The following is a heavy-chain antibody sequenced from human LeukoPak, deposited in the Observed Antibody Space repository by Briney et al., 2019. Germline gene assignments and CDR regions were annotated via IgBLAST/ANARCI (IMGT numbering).Heavy chain of an antibody. CDR1: GYTLTELS. Sequence: ASVKVSCKVSGYTLTELSMHWVRQAPGKGLEWMGGFDPEDGETIYAQKFQSRVTMIEDTSTDTAYMELSSLRSEDTAVYYCATGSGGNIVATIDYWGQGTLVTVSS. V-gene: IGHV1-24*01. CDR3: ATGSGGNIVATIDY. J-gene: IGHJ4*02. CDR2: FDPEDGET. D-gene: IGHD5-12*01.